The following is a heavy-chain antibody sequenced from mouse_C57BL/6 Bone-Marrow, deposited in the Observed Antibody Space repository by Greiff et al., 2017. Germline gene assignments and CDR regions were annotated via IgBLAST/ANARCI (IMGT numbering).Heavy chain of an antibody. Sequence: DVMLVESGAGLVKPGGSLKLSCAASGFTFSSYAMSWVRQTPEQGLEWVAYISSGGGYTYYADTVKGRITISRDNAWNTRDLQMSSLKSEDTAMYYCTREERDYDDAMDYWGQGTSVTVSS. CDR2: ISSGGGYT. CDR1: GFTFSSYA. V-gene: IGHV5-9-1*02. D-gene: IGHD2-4*01. J-gene: IGHJ4*01. CDR3: TREERDYDDAMDY.